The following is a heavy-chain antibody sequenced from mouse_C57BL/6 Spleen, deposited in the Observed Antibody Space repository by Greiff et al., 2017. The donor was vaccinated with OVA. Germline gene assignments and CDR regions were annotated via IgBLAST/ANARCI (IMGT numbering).Heavy chain of an antibody. CDR2: ISYDGSN. CDR3: ARDLLLGHWFAY. J-gene: IGHJ3*01. Sequence: EVQLQESGPGLVKPSQSLSLTCSVTGYSITSGYYWNWIRQFPGNKLEWMGYISYDGSNNYNPSLKNRISITRDTSKNQFFLKLNSVTTEDTATYYCARDLLLGHWFAYWGQGTLVTVSA. D-gene: IGHD4-1*01. CDR1: GYSITSGYY. V-gene: IGHV3-6*01.